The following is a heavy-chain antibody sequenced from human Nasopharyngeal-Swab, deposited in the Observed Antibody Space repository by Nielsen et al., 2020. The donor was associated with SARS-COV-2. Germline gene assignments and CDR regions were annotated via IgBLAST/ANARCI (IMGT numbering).Heavy chain of an antibody. J-gene: IGHJ6*02. CDR3: ARFYITGTTPSDFYGMDV. CDR1: GGSINNYY. V-gene: IGHV4-59*08. CDR2: IYYSGST. Sequence: SETLSLTCAVSGGSINNYYWSWVRQPPGKGLEWIGYIYYSGSTNYNPSLKSRVTISVDTSKNQFSLKLSSVTAADTAVYYCARFYITGTTPSDFYGMDVWGQGTTVTVSS. D-gene: IGHD1-7*01.